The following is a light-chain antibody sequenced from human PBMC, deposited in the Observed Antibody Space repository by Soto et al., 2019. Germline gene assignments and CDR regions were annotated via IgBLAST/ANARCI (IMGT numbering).Light chain of an antibody. CDR3: AAWDDSLNGYVV. V-gene: IGLV1-44*01. CDR2: SNN. Sequence: QPVLTQPPSASGTPGQRVTISCSGSSSNIGSNTVNWYQQLTGTAPKLLIYSNNQRPSGVPDRFSGSKSGTSASLAISGLQSEDEADYYCAAWDDSLNGYVVFGGGTQLTVL. J-gene: IGLJ2*01. CDR1: SSNIGSNT.